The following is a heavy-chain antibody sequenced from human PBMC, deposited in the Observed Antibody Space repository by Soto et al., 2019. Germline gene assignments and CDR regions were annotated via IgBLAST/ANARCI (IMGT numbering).Heavy chain of an antibody. V-gene: IGHV1-2*02. Sequence: ASVKVSCKASGGTFSSYAISWVRQAPAQGLEWMGWTNPNSGDTNYAQEFQGRVTLTRHTSINTAYMELSSLRSDDTAVYFCTRAGRANAFDIWGQGTTVTVSS. CDR2: TNPNSGDT. CDR3: TRAGRANAFDI. CDR1: GGTFSSYA. D-gene: IGHD1-26*01. J-gene: IGHJ3*02.